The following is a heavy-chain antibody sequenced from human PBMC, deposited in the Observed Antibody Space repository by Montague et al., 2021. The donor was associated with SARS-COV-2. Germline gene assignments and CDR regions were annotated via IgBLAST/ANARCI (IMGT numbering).Heavy chain of an antibody. CDR3: VGDGYPHVDY. J-gene: IGHJ4*02. D-gene: IGHD5-12*01. CDR2: THYSGNN. Sequence: SETLSLTCSVSGESISSSSYYWGWNREPPGKGLEWSGNTHYSGNNYNNPSRKNRVTMSVDKSKNQLSLKLSSVTAADTDGYYCVGDGYPHVDYWGQGTLVTVSS. CDR1: GESISSSSYY. V-gene: IGHV4-39*02.